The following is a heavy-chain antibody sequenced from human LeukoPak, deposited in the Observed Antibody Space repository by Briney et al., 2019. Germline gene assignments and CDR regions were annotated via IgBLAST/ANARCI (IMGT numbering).Heavy chain of an antibody. V-gene: IGHV3-53*01. D-gene: IGHD3-9*01. CDR3: ARGSYYYTLTGPPDK. CDR2: LYSGGST. J-gene: IGHJ4*02. CDR1: GFTVSNNY. Sequence: GGSLRLSCAASGFTVSNNYMSWVRQAPGKGLEWVSVLYSGGSTYYADSVKARFTISRDNSKNTLYLQMNSLRAEDTAVYYCARGSYYYTLTGPPDKWGQGTLVTVSS.